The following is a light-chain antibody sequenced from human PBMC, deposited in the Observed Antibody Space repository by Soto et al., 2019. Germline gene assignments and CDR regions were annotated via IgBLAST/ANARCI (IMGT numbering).Light chain of an antibody. J-gene: IGKJ1*01. CDR1: QTISSW. CDR3: QQYNNWPWT. Sequence: DIQMTQSPSTLSVSVGDRVTITCGASQTISSWLAWYQQKPGKAPKLLIYKASTLKSGVPSRLRGSGYGTEFTLTISSMQSEDFEVYYCQQYNNWPWTFGQGTKVDIK. V-gene: IGKV1-5*03. CDR2: KAS.